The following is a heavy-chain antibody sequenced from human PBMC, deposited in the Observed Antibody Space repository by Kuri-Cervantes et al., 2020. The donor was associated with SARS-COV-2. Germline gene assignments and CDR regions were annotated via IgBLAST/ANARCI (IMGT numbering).Heavy chain of an antibody. CDR2: IYYSGST. Sequence: GSLRLSCTVSGGSISCYYWSWIRQPPGKGLEWIGHIYYSGSTNYNPSLKSRVTISVDTPKNQFSLKLSSVTAADTAVYYCARVPGPIYYYYGMDVWGQGTPVTGYS. D-gene: IGHD3-10*01. CDR3: ARVPGPIYYYYGMDV. V-gene: IGHV4-59*01. CDR1: GGSISCYY. J-gene: IGHJ6*01.